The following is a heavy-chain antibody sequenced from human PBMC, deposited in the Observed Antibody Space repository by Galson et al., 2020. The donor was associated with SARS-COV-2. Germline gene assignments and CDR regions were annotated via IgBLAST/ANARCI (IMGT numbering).Heavy chain of an antibody. D-gene: IGHD4-17*01. Sequence: SGPTLVKPTQTLTQTCTFSGFSLKTSGVGVAWVRQPPGKTLEWQAFIYWDDDTRYSPSLRSSLTVTKDSSKHQVVLTMANMDPVDTATYYCAHRRGGFGWNDGDVDYWGQGTLVTVSS. CDR2: IYWDDDT. J-gene: IGHJ4*02. CDR1: GFSLKTSGVG. V-gene: IGHV2-5*02. CDR3: AHRRGGFGWNDGDVDY.